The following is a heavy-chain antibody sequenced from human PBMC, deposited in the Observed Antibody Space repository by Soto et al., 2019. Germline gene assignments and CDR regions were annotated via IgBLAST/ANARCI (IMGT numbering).Heavy chain of an antibody. CDR2: IKQDGDKK. CDR3: ARDRTGDDYFDY. J-gene: IGHJ4*02. D-gene: IGHD3-16*01. CDR1: GFTFSSYW. V-gene: IGHV3-7*01. Sequence: GGSLRLSCAASGFTFSSYWMSWVRQAPGKGLEWVANIKQDGDKKYYVDSVEGRFTISRDNGKNSLYLQMNSLRVEDTAVYYCARDRTGDDYFDYWGQGTLVTVSS.